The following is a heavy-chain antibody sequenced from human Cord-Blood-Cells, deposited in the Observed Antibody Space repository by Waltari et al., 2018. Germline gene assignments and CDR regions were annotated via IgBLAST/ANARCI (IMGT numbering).Heavy chain of an antibody. CDR2: IFIGGSN. CDR1: GFTVSSNY. J-gene: IGHJ6*03. V-gene: IGHV3-53*01. CDR3: ARDWRLVVAAAIDYYYYYMDV. D-gene: IGHD2-2*02. Sequence: EVQLVESGGGLIQPGGSLRLSCAASGFTVSSNYMSWVRPAPGKGLEWVSVIFIGGSNYYADSAMDRLTISRDNTTNTLYHHMISLRGDDTAVYYCARDWRLVVAAAIDYYYYYMDVWGKGTTVTVSS.